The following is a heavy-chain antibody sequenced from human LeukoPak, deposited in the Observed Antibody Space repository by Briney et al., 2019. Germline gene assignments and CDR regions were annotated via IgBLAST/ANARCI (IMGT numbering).Heavy chain of an antibody. V-gene: IGHV3-7*01. J-gene: IGHJ3*02. CDR2: IKQDGSEK. CDR3: ARYSYSGRYFDAFDI. D-gene: IGHD1-26*01. Sequence: GGSLRLSCAASGFTFSSYWMSWVRQAPGKGLEWVANIKQDGSEKYYVDSVKGRFTISRDNAKNSLYLQMNSLRAEDTAVYYCARYSYSGRYFDAFDIWGQGTMVTVSS. CDR1: GFTFSSYW.